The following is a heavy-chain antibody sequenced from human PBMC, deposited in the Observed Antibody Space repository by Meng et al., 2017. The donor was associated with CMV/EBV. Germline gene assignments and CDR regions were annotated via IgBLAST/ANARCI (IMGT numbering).Heavy chain of an antibody. CDR1: GYKFTAYY. Sequence: ASVKVSCKTSGYKFTAYYVHWVRQAPGQGLEWVGRISPNTGDTFYGQKFQGRVTVTSDTSITTAFMELRGLRSDDTAVYYCARVEGSAATATDWGQGTTVTVSS. D-gene: IGHD6-13*01. CDR2: ISPNTGDT. V-gene: IGHV1-2*02. J-gene: IGHJ6*02. CDR3: ARVEGSAATATD.